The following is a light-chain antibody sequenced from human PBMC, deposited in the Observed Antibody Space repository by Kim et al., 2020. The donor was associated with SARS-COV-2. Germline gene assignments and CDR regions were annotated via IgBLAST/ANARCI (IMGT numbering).Light chain of an antibody. J-gene: IGKJ1*01. CDR1: QNINTF. CDR2: ATS. CDR3: QQTSSIQWT. Sequence: DIQMTQSPSSLSASVGDRVTITCRASQNINTFLNWYQQKPGKAPQLLIYATSTLQSGVPSRFSGSGSGTDFILTISSLQPEDVATYHCQQTSSIQWTFGQGTKVDIK. V-gene: IGKV1-39*01.